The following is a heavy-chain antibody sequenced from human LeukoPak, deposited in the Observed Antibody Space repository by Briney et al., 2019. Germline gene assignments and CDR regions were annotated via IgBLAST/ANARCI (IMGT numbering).Heavy chain of an antibody. J-gene: IGHJ6*03. D-gene: IGHD5-12*01. Sequence: GGSLRLSCAASGFTFGSYSMNWVRQAPGKGLEWVSYISSSSSTIYYADSVKGRFTISRDNAKNSLYLQMNSLRAEDTAVYYCASFGYSGYDNYYYYYMDVWGKGTTVTVSS. CDR2: ISSSSSTI. CDR3: ASFGYSGYDNYYYYYMDV. CDR1: GFTFGSYS. V-gene: IGHV3-48*04.